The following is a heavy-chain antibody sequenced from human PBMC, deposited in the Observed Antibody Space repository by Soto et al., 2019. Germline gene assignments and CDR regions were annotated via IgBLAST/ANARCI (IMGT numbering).Heavy chain of an antibody. V-gene: IGHV4-61*01. CDR3: ARELYYDFWSGQLDP. CDR2: IYYSGST. D-gene: IGHD3-3*01. Sequence: SETLSLTCTVSGGSVSSGSYYWSWIRQPPGKGLEWIGYIYYSGSTNYNPSLKSRVTISVDTSKNQFSLKLSSVTAADTAVYYCARELYYDFWSGQLDPWGQGTLVTVSS. J-gene: IGHJ5*02. CDR1: GGSVSSGSYY.